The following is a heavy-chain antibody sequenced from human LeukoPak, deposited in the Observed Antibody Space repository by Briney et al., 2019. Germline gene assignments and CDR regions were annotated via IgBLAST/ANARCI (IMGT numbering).Heavy chain of an antibody. CDR1: GFTVSSNY. D-gene: IGHD2-15*01. CDR3: ARSDCSGRSCFTFDY. CDR2: IYSSGST. V-gene: IGHV3-66*02. J-gene: IGHJ4*02. Sequence: GGSLRLSCAASGFTVSSNYMTWVRPAPEKGLEWVSLIYSSGSTYYADSVKGRFTISRDNSKNTLYLQMNSLRGDDTAVYYCARSDCSGRSCFTFDYWGQGTLVTVSS.